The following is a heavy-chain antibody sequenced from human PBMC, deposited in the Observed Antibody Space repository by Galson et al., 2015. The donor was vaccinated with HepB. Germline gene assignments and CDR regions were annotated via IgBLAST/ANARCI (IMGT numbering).Heavy chain of an antibody. CDR3: ARDREYFDL. Sequence: SLRLSCAASGFSISNHYINWVRQAPGMGLEWVSFIDTRDRIKYVDSVKGRITISRDSSKNTLYFQISSMRAEDTAVYYCARDREYFDLWGRGTLVTVSS. CDR1: GFSISNHY. CDR2: IDTRDRI. V-gene: IGHV3-66*01. J-gene: IGHJ2*01.